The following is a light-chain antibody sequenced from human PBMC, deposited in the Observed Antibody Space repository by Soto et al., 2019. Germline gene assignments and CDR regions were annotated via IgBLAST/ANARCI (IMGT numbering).Light chain of an antibody. CDR1: QTVLHGSNY. J-gene: IGKJ1*01. CDR3: QQYYTTPVT. CDR2: WAS. Sequence: DIVMTQSPDSLAVSLGERATINCKSSQTVLHGSNYLAWYQQQPGQPPKLLIYWASTRESGVPDRFSGSGSATDFTLTISSLQAEDVAVYYCQQYYTTPVTFGQGTKVEIK. V-gene: IGKV4-1*01.